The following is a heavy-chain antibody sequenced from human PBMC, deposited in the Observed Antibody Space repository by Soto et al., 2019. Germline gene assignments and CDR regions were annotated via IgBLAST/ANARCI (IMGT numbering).Heavy chain of an antibody. J-gene: IGHJ2*01. V-gene: IGHV3-11*03. D-gene: IGHD2-2*01. Sequence: PGGSLRLSCAASGFTFSDYYMSWIRQAPGKGLEWVSYISSSSSYTNYADSVKGRFTISRDNAKNSLYLQMNSLRAEDTAVYYCARTPALVVPAAMHYWYFDLWGRGTLVTVSS. CDR3: ARTPALVVPAAMHYWYFDL. CDR2: ISSSSSYT. CDR1: GFTFSDYY.